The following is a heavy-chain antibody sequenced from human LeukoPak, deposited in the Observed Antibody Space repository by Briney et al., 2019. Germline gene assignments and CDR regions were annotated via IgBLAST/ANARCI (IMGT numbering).Heavy chain of an antibody. CDR2: IYYSGST. J-gene: IGHJ3*02. CDR1: GGSISSYY. V-gene: IGHV4-59*01. CDR3: AGETRWGAFDI. Sequence: SETLSLTCTVSGGSISSYYWSRIRQLPGKGLEWIGYIYYSGSTNYNPSLKSRVTISVDTSKNQFSLKLSSVTAADTAVYYCAGETRWGAFDIWGQGTMVTVSS. D-gene: IGHD4-23*01.